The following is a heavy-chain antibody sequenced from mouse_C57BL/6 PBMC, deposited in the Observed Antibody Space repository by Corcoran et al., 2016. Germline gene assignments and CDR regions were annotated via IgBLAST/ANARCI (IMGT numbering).Heavy chain of an antibody. D-gene: IGHD1-1*01. Sequence: QIQLVQSGPELKKPGETVKISCKASGYTFTTYGMSWVKQAPGKGLKWMGWINTYSGVPTYADDFKGRFAFSLETSASTAYLQINNLKNEDTATYFGARHYYGSSLHAYWGQGTLVTVSA. CDR3: ARHYYGSSLHAY. J-gene: IGHJ3*01. CDR1: GYTFTTYG. CDR2: INTYSGVP. V-gene: IGHV9-3*01.